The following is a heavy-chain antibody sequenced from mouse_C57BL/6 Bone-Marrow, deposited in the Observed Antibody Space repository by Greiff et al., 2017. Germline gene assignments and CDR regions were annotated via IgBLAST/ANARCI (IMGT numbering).Heavy chain of an antibody. J-gene: IGHJ4*01. D-gene: IGHD1-1*01. CDR2: IDPSDSYT. Sequence: QVQLQQPGAELVMPGASVKLSCKASGYTFTSYWMHWVKQRPGQGLEWIGEIDPSDSYTNYNQKFKGKSTLTVDKSSSTAYMQLSSLTSEDSAVYYCAKPREYYGYAMDYWGQGTSVTVSS. V-gene: IGHV1-69*01. CDR1: GYTFTSYW. CDR3: AKPREYYGYAMDY.